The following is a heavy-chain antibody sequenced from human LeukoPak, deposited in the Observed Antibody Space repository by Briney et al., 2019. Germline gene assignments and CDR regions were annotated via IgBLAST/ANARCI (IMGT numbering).Heavy chain of an antibody. D-gene: IGHD7-27*01. CDR3: VRTPPNWGFDY. CDR1: GYTFTSHD. V-gene: IGHV1-8*01. Sequence: ASVKVSCTASGYTFTSHDINWVRQATGQGLEWMGWMSPNSGDTGYAQKFQGKVTMTSDSSISTAYMELSSLRSEDTAIYYCVRTPPNWGFDYWGQGTLVTVSS. J-gene: IGHJ4*02. CDR2: MSPNSGDT.